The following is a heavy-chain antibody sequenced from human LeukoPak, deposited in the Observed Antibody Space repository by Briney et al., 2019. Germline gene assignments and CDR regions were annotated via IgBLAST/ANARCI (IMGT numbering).Heavy chain of an antibody. V-gene: IGHV3-7*01. J-gene: IGHJ4*02. CDR1: GFTFSSYW. CDR2: IKQDGSEK. Sequence: GGSLRLSCAASGFTFSSYWMSWVRQAPGKGLEWVANIKQDGSEKYYVDSVKGRFTISRDNSKNTLYLQMNSLRAEDTAVYYCAKDQGYGGNSGDYWGQGTLVTVSS. CDR3: AKDQGYGGNSGDY. D-gene: IGHD4-23*01.